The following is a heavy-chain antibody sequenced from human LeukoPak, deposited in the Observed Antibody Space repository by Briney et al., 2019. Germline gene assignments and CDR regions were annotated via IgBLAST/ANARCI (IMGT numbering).Heavy chain of an antibody. D-gene: IGHD2-15*01. V-gene: IGHV3-30-3*01. CDR1: GFTFSSHA. Sequence: GRSLRLSCAASGFTFSSHAMHWVRQAPGKGLEWVTFISYDGTIKYYPDSVKGRFTISRDNSKNTLYLQMSSLRAEDTAVYYCAIDRSEKFSFDYWGQGTLVTVSS. CDR2: ISYDGTIK. J-gene: IGHJ4*02. CDR3: AIDRSEKFSFDY.